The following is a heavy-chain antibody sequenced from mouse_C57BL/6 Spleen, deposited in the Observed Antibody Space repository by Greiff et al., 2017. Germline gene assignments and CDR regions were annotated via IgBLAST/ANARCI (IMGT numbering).Heavy chain of an antibody. CDR2: IYPGDGDT. CDR3: ARDGYSSYYYDY. CDR1: GYAFGSYW. D-gene: IGHD1-1*01. J-gene: IGHJ2*01. V-gene: IGHV1-80*01. Sequence: QVQLQQSGAELVKPGASVKISCKASGYAFGSYWMNWVKQRPGKGLEWIGQIYPGDGDTNYNGKFKGKATLTADKSSSTAYMQLSSLTSEASAVYVCARDGYSSYYYDYWGPGTTLTVAS.